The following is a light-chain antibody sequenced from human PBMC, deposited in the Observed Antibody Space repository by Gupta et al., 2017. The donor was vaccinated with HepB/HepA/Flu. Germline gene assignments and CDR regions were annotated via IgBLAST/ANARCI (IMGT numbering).Light chain of an antibody. J-gene: IGLJ3*02. V-gene: IGLV1-44*01. CDR1: NSNIGSNT. CDR3: AACDDSLNGPA. CDR2: SNN. Sequence: QSVLTQPPSASGTPGQRVTISCSGSNSNIGSNTVSWYQQLPGTAPKLLIYSNNQRPSGVPDRFSGSKSGTSASLAITGLQAEDEADYYCAACDDSLNGPAFGGGTKLTVL.